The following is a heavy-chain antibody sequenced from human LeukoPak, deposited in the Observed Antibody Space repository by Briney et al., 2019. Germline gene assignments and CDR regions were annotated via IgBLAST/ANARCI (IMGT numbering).Heavy chain of an antibody. Sequence: GGSLRLSCAASGFTVRDGYMSWVRQAPGKGLEWVGQTNEHETEKYYGDAVRGRFTIYRDNAKNSLYLQMNSLRPEDTAVYYCARDSRGTTFDYWGQGTLVTVSS. D-gene: IGHD3-16*01. V-gene: IGHV3-7*01. CDR2: TNEHETEK. J-gene: IGHJ4*02. CDR1: GFTVRDGY. CDR3: ARDSRGTTFDY.